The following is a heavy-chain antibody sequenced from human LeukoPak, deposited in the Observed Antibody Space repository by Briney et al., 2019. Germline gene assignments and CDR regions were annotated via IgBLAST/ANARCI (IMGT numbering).Heavy chain of an antibody. CDR1: GFTFTTYS. CDR2: ISGSSSYI. J-gene: IGHJ4*02. Sequence: SGGSLRLSCAVSGFTFTTYSMYWVRQSPGKGLEWVSSISGSSSYIYCADSVKRRFTISRDNAKNSLYLQTNRLRAEDTAVYYCDTARRTRRVPDYWGQGTLLTVSS. CDR3: DTARRTRRVPDY. V-gene: IGHV3-21*01. D-gene: IGHD6-6*01.